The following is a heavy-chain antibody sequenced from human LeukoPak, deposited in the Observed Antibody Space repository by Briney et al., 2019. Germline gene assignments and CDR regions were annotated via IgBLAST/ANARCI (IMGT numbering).Heavy chain of an antibody. D-gene: IGHD5-12*01. V-gene: IGHV3-21*06. CDR1: GFTFSSYS. CDR2: ISSTNTYI. Sequence: GGSLRLSCAASGFTFSSYSMNWVRQAPGKGLEWVSSISSTNTYIYYADSVKGRFTISRDNVKNSLYLQMHSLTAEDTAVYYCARDRDSGYDFAFDYWGQGTLVTVSS. J-gene: IGHJ4*02. CDR3: ARDRDSGYDFAFDY.